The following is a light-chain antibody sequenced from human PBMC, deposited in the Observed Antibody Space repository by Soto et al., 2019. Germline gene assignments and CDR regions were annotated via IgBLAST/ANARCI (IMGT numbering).Light chain of an antibody. J-gene: IGLJ3*02. CDR3: AAWDDSLPGWV. CDR2: SNN. CDR1: RSNIGNNA. V-gene: IGLV1-44*01. Sequence: QSVLTQPPSASAAPGQRVTISCSGSRSNIGNNAVNWYQHLPGTAPKLLIYSNNQRPSGVPDRFSGSKSGTSASLAISGLQSEDEADYFCAAWDDSLPGWVFGGGTKLTVL.